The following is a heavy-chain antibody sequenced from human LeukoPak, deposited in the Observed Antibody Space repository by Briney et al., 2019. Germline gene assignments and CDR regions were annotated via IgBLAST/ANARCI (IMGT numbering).Heavy chain of an antibody. Sequence: GGSLRLSCAASGFTFSSYSMNWVRQAPGKGLEWVSSISSSSSYIYYADSVKGRFTISRDNAKNSLYLQMNSLRAEDTAVYYCTRTNAAAHAFDIWGQGTMVTVSS. J-gene: IGHJ3*02. D-gene: IGHD6-13*01. V-gene: IGHV3-21*01. CDR3: TRTNAAAHAFDI. CDR2: ISSSSSYI. CDR1: GFTFSSYS.